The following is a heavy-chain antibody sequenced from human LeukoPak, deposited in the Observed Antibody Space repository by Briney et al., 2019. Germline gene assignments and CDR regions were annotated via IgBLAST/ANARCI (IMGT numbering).Heavy chain of an antibody. Sequence: TSETLSLTCTVSGGSISSGGYYWSWIRQHPGKGLEWIGYIYYSGSTYYNPSLKSRVTISVDTSKNQFSLKLSSVTAADTAVYYCARDMSVAHWFFDLWGRGTLVTVSS. CDR2: IYYSGST. CDR3: ARDMSVAHWFFDL. V-gene: IGHV4-31*03. J-gene: IGHJ2*01. CDR1: GGSISSGGYY. D-gene: IGHD3-10*02.